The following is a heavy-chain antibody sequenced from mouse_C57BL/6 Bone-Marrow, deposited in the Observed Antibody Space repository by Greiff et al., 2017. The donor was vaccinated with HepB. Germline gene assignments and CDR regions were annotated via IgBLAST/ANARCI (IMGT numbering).Heavy chain of an antibody. CDR2: ISDGGSYT. CDR1: GFTFSSYA. J-gene: IGHJ3*01. V-gene: IGHV5-4*01. Sequence: EVHLVESGGGLVKPGGSLKLSCAASGFTFSSYAMSWVRQTPEKRLEWVATISDGGSYTYYPDNVKGRFTISRDNAKNNLYLQMSHLKSEDTAMYYCARDPDGYSLFAYWGQGTLVTVSA. D-gene: IGHD2-3*01. CDR3: ARDPDGYSLFAY.